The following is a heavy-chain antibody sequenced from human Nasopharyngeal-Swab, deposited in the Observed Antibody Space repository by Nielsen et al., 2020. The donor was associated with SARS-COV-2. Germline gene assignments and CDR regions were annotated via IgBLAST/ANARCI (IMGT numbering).Heavy chain of an antibody. Sequence: VRQAPGKGLEWVAVIWYDGSNKYYADSVKGRFTISRDNSKNTLYLQMNSLRAEDTAVYYCARDVIAVAGTLNWFDPWGQGTLVTSPQ. CDR2: IWYDGSNK. V-gene: IGHV3-33*01. D-gene: IGHD6-19*01. CDR3: ARDVIAVAGTLNWFDP. J-gene: IGHJ5*02.